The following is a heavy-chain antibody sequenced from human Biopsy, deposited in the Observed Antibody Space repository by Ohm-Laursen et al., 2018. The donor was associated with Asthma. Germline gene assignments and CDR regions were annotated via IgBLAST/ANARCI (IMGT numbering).Heavy chain of an antibody. CDR3: ARDLTMVQGGFADY. CDR1: GFTFSSYW. CDR2: INSDGSST. J-gene: IGHJ4*02. V-gene: IGHV3-74*01. Sequence: SLRLSCSASGFTFSSYWMHWVRQAPGKGLVRVSRINSDGSSTSYADSVKGRFTISRDNAKNTLYLQMSSLRAEDTAVYYCARDLTMVQGGFADYWGQGTLVTVSS. D-gene: IGHD3-10*01.